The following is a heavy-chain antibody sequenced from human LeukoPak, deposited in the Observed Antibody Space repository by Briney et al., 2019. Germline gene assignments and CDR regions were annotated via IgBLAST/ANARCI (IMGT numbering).Heavy chain of an antibody. CDR1: GFTFSTYS. J-gene: IGHJ4*02. V-gene: IGHV3-23*01. Sequence: PGGSLRLSCAASGFTFSTYSMSWVRQAPGKGLEWVSTITAGGGNKDYADSVKGRLTISRDNSKNTVYFQLNNLRVEDTAIYYCAKASWVSSTDAVRWGQGTLVTVSS. CDR3: AKASWVSSTDAVR. D-gene: IGHD3-16*01. CDR2: ITAGGGNK.